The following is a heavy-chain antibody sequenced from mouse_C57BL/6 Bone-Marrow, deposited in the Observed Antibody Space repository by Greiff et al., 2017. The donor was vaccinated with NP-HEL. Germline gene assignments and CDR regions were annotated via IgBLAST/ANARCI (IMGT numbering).Heavy chain of an antibody. CDR1: GYTFTDYY. CDR2: IYPGSGNT. J-gene: IGHJ2*01. Sequence: VKLMESGAELVRPGASVKLSCKASGYTFTDYYINWVKQRPGQGLEWIARIYPGSGNTYYNEKFKGKATLTAEKSSSTAYMQLSSLTSEDSAVYFCARSGNFFEDLDYWGQGTTLTVSS. V-gene: IGHV1-76*01. CDR3: ARSGNFFEDLDY. D-gene: IGHD3-2*02.